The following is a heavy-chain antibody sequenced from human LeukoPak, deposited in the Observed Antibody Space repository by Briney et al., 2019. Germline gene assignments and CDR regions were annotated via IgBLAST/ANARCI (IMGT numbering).Heavy chain of an antibody. D-gene: IGHD3-16*01. CDR1: GFIFSNSW. V-gene: IGHV3-7*05. Sequence: PGGSLRLSCVVSGFIFSNSWMTWVRQAPGKGLEWVANIKADGSEKFYVACVKGRFTISRDNAKNSLYLQMNSLRAEDTAVYYCATYAVRVAGLDYWGQGTLVTVSS. CDR2: IKADGSEK. CDR3: ATYAVRVAGLDY. J-gene: IGHJ4*02.